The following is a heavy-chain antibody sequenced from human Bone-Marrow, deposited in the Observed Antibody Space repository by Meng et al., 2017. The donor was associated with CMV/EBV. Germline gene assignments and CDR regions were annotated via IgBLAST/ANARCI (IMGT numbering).Heavy chain of an antibody. CDR2: MNPNSGNT. CDR3: ARVPYDFWSGYYGLD. D-gene: IGHD3-3*01. Sequence: ASVKVSCKASGGTFSSYAISWVRQAPGQGLEWMGWMNPNSGNTGYAQKFQGRVTMTRNTSISTAYMELSSLRSEDTAVYYCARVPYDFWSGYYGLDRGQGTLVTVSS. V-gene: IGHV1-8*02. J-gene: IGHJ4*02. CDR1: GGTFSSYA.